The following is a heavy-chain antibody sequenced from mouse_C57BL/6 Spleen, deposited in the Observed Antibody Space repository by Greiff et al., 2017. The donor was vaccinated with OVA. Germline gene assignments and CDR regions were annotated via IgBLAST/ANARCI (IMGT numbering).Heavy chain of an antibody. CDR3: ARRIYDGYYGAKYY. CDR2: IYPRAGST. J-gene: IGHJ4*01. D-gene: IGHD2-3*01. CDR1: GYTFTSYD. V-gene: IGHV1-85*01. Sequence: VQLQQSGPELVKPGASVKLSCKASGYTFTSYDINWVKQRPGQGLEWIGWIYPRAGSTKYNEKFKGKATLTVDTSSSTGYMELHSLTSEDSAVYFCARRIYDGYYGAKYYWGQGASVTVAS.